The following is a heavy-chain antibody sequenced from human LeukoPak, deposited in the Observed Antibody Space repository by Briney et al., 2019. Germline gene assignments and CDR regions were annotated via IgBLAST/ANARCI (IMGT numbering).Heavy chain of an antibody. D-gene: IGHD4-17*01. CDR2: IWYNGNNK. J-gene: IGHJ5*02. V-gene: IGHV3-33*01. Sequence: GGSLRLSCAASGFTFSSFGMHWVRQAPGKGLEWVADIWYNGNNKYYAESVRGRFTISRDNSKNTLYLQMNSLRAEDTAVYYCSRGGYGDYNNWFDPWGQGTLVIVSS. CDR1: GFTFSSFG. CDR3: SRGGYGDYNNWFDP.